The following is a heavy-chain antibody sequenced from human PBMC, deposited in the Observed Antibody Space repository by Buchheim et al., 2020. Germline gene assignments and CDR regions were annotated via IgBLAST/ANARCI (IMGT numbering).Heavy chain of an antibody. CDR2: IYTSGST. CDR3: ASHTEGYYDSSGYYYSPGWFDP. D-gene: IGHD3-22*01. CDR1: GGSISSGSYY. Sequence: QVQLQESGPGLVKPSQTLSLTCTVSGGSISSGSYYWSWIRQPAGKGLEWIGRIYTSGSTNYNPSLKSRVTISVDKSKNQFSLKLSSVTAADTAVYYCASHTEGYYDSSGYYYSPGWFDPWGQGTL. J-gene: IGHJ5*02. V-gene: IGHV4-61*02.